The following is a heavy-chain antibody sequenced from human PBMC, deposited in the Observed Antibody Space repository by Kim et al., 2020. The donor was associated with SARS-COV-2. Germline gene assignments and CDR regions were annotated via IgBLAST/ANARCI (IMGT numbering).Heavy chain of an antibody. CDR1: GYTFTSYA. Sequence: ASVKVSCKASGYTFTSYAMHWVRQAPGQRLEWMGWINAGNGNTKYSQKFQGRVTITRDTSASTAYMELSSLRSEDTAVYYCARDLSMVRGVITNWFDPWGQGTLVTVSS. CDR3: ARDLSMVRGVITNWFDP. D-gene: IGHD3-10*01. V-gene: IGHV1-3*01. CDR2: INAGNGNT. J-gene: IGHJ5*02.